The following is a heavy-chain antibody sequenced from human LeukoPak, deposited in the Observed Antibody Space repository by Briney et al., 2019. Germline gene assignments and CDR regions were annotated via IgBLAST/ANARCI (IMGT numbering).Heavy chain of an antibody. CDR2: VYHSVST. CDR1: GGSISSSYW. V-gene: IGHV4-4*02. Sequence: SETLSLTCAVSGGSISSSYWRSWVRQPPGKGLEWIGEVYHSVSTNYNPSLTSRVTISVDTSKNQFSLKLSSVTAADTAVYYCARDSDYWGQGTLVTVSS. J-gene: IGHJ4*02. CDR3: ARDSDY.